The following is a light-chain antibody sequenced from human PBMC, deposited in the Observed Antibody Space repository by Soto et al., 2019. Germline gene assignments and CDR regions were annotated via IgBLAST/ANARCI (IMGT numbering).Light chain of an antibody. J-gene: IGLJ2*01. V-gene: IGLV1-44*01. CDR3: ATWDDDLYTPI. CDR1: SSNVGSNT. CDR2: NNN. Sequence: QSVLTQPPSVSGTPGQRVTISCSGSSSNVGSNTVHWYQQVPGTAPKLLIYNNNQRPSGVPDRFSGSKSGTSASLAITGLRSDDEADYYCATWDDDLYTPIIGGGTKLTVL.